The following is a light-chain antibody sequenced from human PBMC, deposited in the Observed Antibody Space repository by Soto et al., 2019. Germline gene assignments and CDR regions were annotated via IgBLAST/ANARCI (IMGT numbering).Light chain of an antibody. J-gene: IGKJ1*01. CDR3: QQYGSSYPWT. CDR2: GAS. V-gene: IGKV3-20*01. Sequence: IVFTQSPGTLSLSPWERATLSCRASQSVSSNYLASYQQKHGQAPRILIYGASSRANGIPDRFSGSGSGTDFTLTIRRLEPEDFAVYYCQQYGSSYPWTFGQGTKVDIK. CDR1: QSVSSNY.